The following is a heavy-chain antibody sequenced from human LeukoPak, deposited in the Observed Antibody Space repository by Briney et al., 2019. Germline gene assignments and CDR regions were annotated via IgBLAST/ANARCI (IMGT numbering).Heavy chain of an antibody. Sequence: PSETLSLTCTVSGGSISSSSYYWGWIRQPPGKGLEWIGSMSHSAGTYQNPSLKSRVTISIDTSKNQFFLKVNSVTAADTAVYYCARSGADYIWGSYRFGSWFDPWGQGTLVTVSS. V-gene: IGHV4-39*07. D-gene: IGHD3-16*02. CDR3: ARSGADYIWGSYRFGSWFDP. CDR1: GGSISSSSYY. J-gene: IGHJ5*02. CDR2: MSHSAGT.